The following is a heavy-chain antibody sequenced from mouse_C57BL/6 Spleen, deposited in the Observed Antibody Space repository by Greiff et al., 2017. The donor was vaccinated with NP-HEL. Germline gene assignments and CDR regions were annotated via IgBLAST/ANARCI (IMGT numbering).Heavy chain of an antibody. D-gene: IGHD4-1*01. CDR1: GFTFSDYY. J-gene: IGHJ3*01. CDR2: ISNGGGST. Sequence: EVKVEESGGGLVQPGGSLKLSCAASGFTFSDYYMYWVRQTPEKRLEWVAYISNGGGSTYYPDTVKGRFTISRDNAKNTLYLQMSRLKSEDTAMYYCARPLANWEGAWFAYWGQGTLVTVSA. V-gene: IGHV5-12*01. CDR3: ARPLANWEGAWFAY.